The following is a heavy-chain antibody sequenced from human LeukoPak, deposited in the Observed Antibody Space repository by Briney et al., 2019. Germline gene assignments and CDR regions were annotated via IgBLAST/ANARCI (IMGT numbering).Heavy chain of an antibody. J-gene: IGHJ4*02. CDR2: IIPIFGTA. Sequence: ASVKVSCKTSGYTFTSYGVSWVRQAPGQGLEWMGGIIPIFGTANYAQKFQGRVTITTDESTSTAYMELSSLRSEDTAVYYCARGRGFWSGYHFDYWGQGTLVTVSS. V-gene: IGHV1-69*05. CDR1: GYTFTSYG. D-gene: IGHD3-3*01. CDR3: ARGRGFWSGYHFDY.